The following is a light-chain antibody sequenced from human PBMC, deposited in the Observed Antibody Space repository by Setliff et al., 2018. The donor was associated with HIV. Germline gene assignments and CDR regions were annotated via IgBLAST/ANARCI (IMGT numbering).Light chain of an antibody. V-gene: IGLV1-44*01. J-gene: IGLJ1*01. CDR3: AAWDDNLNGYV. CDR1: FSNIGRNT. Sequence: QSALAQPPSASGTPGQRVTISCSGSFSNIGRNTINWYQQLPGTAPKLLIFANFQRPSGVPDRFSGAKSGTSASLAISGLQSGDEADYFCAAWDDNLNGYVFGPGTKVT. CDR2: ANF.